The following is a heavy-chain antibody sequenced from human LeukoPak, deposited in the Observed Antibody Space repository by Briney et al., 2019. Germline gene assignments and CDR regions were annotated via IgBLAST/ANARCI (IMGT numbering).Heavy chain of an antibody. Sequence: WASVKVSCKASGYTFTGYYMHWVRQAPGQGLEWMGWINPNSGGTNYAQKFQGRVTMTRDTSISTAYMELSRLRSDDTAVYYCARESDSSGSQVRYYYYMDVWGKGTTVTISS. CDR3: ARESDSSGSQVRYYYYMDV. CDR2: INPNSGGT. J-gene: IGHJ6*03. CDR1: GYTFTGYY. D-gene: IGHD6-19*01. V-gene: IGHV1-2*02.